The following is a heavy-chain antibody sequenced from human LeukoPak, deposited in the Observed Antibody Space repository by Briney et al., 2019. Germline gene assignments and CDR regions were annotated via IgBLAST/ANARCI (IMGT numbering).Heavy chain of an antibody. J-gene: IGHJ6*02. CDR3: ARVMSLSSSGYWDYYYYYGMDV. CDR2: VYYSGST. V-gene: IGHV4-59*01. Sequence: SETLSLTCTVSGGSISSYYWSWIRQPPGKGLEWIGYVYYSGSTNYNPSLKSRVTISVDTSKNQFSLKLSSVTAADTAVYYCARVMSLSSSGYWDYYYYYGMDVWGQGTTVTVSS. D-gene: IGHD3-22*01. CDR1: GGSISSYY.